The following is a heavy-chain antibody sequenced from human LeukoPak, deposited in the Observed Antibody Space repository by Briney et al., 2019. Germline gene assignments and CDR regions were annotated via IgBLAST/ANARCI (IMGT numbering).Heavy chain of an antibody. J-gene: IGHJ3*02. D-gene: IGHD3-10*01. CDR1: GFTPANYL. CDR3: AGRIIDI. Sequence: RGSLRLSRVGYGFTPANYLMAEVRPAPWKGPEWVAKIKEDGSEKYYLDSVEGRFTISRDTAKSSVYLQMNSLRAEDTAVYYCAGRIIDIWGQGTMVTVSS. CDR2: IKEDGSEK. V-gene: IGHV3-7*01.